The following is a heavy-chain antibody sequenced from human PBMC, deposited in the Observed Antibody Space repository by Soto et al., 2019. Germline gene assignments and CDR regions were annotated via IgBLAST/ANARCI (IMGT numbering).Heavy chain of an antibody. Sequence: SGPTLVNPTQTLTLTCTFSGFSLSTSGVGVGWIRQPPGKALEWLALFYWDDDKRYSPSLIGRLTITKDTSKNQVVLTMTNMDPVDTATYYCARINYGSGNYYGMDVWGQGTTVTVSS. V-gene: IGHV2-5*02. CDR3: ARINYGSGNYYGMDV. CDR2: FYWDDDK. CDR1: GFSLSTSGVG. J-gene: IGHJ6*02. D-gene: IGHD3-10*01.